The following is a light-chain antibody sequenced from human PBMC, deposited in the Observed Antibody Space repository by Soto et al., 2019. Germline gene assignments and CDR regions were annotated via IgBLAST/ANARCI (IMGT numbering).Light chain of an antibody. CDR3: QQYNNWPPIT. Sequence: MMMTQSPATLSVSPGERVTLSCRTSHSVNSHVAWYQQKPGQAPRLLLYGASTRATGIPVRFSGSGFGTEFTLTISSLQSEDFAVYYCQQYNNWPPITFGQGTRLE. CDR1: HSVNSH. V-gene: IGKV3-15*01. J-gene: IGKJ5*01. CDR2: GAS.